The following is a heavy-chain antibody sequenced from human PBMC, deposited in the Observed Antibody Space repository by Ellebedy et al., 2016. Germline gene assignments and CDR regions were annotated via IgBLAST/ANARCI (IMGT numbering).Heavy chain of an antibody. D-gene: IGHD6-19*01. V-gene: IGHV1-3*01. J-gene: IGHJ3*02. CDR3: ASWAVAGPGGGNAFDI. CDR1: GYTFTSYA. CDR2: INAGNGNT. Sequence: ASVKVSCKASGYTFTSYAMHWVRQAPGQRLEWMGWINAGNGNTKYSQKFQGRVTITRDTSASTAYMELSSLRSEDTAVYYCASWAVAGPGGGNAFDIWGQGTMVTVSS.